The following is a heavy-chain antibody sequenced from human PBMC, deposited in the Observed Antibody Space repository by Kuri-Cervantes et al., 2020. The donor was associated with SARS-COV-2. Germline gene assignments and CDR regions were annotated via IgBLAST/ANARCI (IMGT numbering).Heavy chain of an antibody. CDR1: GGSISSSSYY. CDR3: ARHQMGSITIFGVVTQNYYFDY. Sequence: SETLSLTCTVSGGSISSSSYYWGWIRQPPGKGLEWIGSIYYSGSTYYNPSLKSRVTISADTSKNQFSLKLSSVTAADTAVYYCARHQMGSITIFGVVTQNYYFDYWGRGPLVTVSS. J-gene: IGHJ4*02. V-gene: IGHV4-39*01. CDR2: IYYSGST. D-gene: IGHD3-3*01.